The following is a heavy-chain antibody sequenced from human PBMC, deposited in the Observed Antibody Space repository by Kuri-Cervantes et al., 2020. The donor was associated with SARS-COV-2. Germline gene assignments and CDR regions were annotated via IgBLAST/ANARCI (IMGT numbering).Heavy chain of an antibody. Sequence: GESLKISCAASGFTFSSYSMNWVRQAPGKGLEWVSYISSSSSTIYYADSVKGRFTISRDNAKNSLYLQMNSLRAEDTAVYYCARDPYCSSTSCYTGYYYYGMDVWGQRTTVTVSS. D-gene: IGHD2-2*02. V-gene: IGHV3-48*01. CDR3: ARDPYCSSTSCYTGYYYYGMDV. CDR1: GFTFSSYS. CDR2: ISSSSSTI. J-gene: IGHJ6*02.